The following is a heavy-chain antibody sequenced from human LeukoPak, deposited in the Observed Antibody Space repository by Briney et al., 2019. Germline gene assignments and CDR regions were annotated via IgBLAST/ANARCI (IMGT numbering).Heavy chain of an antibody. CDR3: AKDGSYWDFDY. D-gene: IGHD1-26*01. Sequence: PGGSLRLSCAASGFTFSSYSMNWVRQAPGKGLEWVSYISSSSSTIYYADSVKGRFTISRDNAKNSLYLQMNSLRAEDTAVYYCAKDGSYWDFDYWGQGTLVTVSS. CDR1: GFTFSSYS. J-gene: IGHJ4*02. V-gene: IGHV3-48*01. CDR2: ISSSSSTI.